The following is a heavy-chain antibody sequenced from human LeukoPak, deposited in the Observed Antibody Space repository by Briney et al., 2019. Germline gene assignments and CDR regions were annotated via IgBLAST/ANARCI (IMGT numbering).Heavy chain of an antibody. CDR3: ARKVGASDF. CDR2: IYYSGST. D-gene: IGHD1-26*01. Sequence: ASERLSLTCTVSGGSISSSSYYWGWLRQPPGKGLEWIGSIYYSGSTYYNPSLKSRVTISVDTSKNQFSLKLTSVTAADTAVYYGARKVGASDFWAQGTLVPVSS. J-gene: IGHJ4*02. CDR1: GGSISSSSYY. V-gene: IGHV4-39*01.